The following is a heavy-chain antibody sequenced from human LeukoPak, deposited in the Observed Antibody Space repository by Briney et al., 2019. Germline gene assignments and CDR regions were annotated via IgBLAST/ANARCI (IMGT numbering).Heavy chain of an antibody. D-gene: IGHD6-19*01. CDR2: IRSKVNSYGT. Sequence: GGSLRLSCAASGFILSGSAMHWVRQASGSGLEWVGRIRSKVNSYGTAYGASVKGRFIISRDDSKNTAYLQMNSLKTEDTAVYYCARRNIAVTCTLEVFDIGGQGTMVTVYS. J-gene: IGHJ3*02. CDR3: ARRNIAVTCTLEVFDI. CDR1: GFILSGSA. V-gene: IGHV3-73*01.